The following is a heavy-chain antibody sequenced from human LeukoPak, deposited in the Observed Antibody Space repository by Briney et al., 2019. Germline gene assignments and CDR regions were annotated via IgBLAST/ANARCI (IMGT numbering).Heavy chain of an antibody. J-gene: IGHJ3*02. CDR2: FFSSGNT. Sequence: SQTLSLTCTISGASISGFYWSWIRQPPGKGLEWIGYFFSSGNTNYNPSLESRVTMSLDTSKKHFSLNLTSVTAADTAIYYCARDLAGIHGYSAQKGGFDIWGQGTTVTVSS. CDR1: GASISGFY. D-gene: IGHD5-24*01. V-gene: IGHV4-59*13. CDR3: ARDLAGIHGYSAQKGGFDI.